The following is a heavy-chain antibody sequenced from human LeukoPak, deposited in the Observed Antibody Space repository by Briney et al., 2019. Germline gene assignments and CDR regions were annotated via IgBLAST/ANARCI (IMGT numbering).Heavy chain of an antibody. CDR1: GYTFTSYG. Sequence: ASVKVSCKASGYTFTSYGISWVRQAPGQGLEWMGWISAYNGNTNYAQKLQGRVTMTTDTSTSTAYMELRSLRSDDTAVYYCARVASLGYYGSKGPFDYWGQGTLVTVSS. V-gene: IGHV1-18*01. CDR2: ISAYNGNT. J-gene: IGHJ4*02. CDR3: ARVASLGYYGSKGPFDY. D-gene: IGHD3-10*01.